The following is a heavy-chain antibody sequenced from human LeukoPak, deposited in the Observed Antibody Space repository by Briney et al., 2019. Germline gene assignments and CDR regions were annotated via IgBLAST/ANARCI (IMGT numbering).Heavy chain of an antibody. CDR2: IYYSGST. CDR1: GGSISSGSYY. V-gene: IGHV4-61*10. Sequence: SETLSLTCTVSGGSISSGSYYWSWIRQPAGKGLEWIGHIYYSGSTNYNPPLKSRVTISVDTSKNQFSLKLSSVTAADTAVYYCARDTATYIDYWGQGTLVTVSS. D-gene: IGHD2-15*01. CDR3: ARDTATYIDY. J-gene: IGHJ4*02.